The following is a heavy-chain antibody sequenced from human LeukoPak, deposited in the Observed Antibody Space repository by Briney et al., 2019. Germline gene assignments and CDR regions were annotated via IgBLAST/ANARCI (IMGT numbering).Heavy chain of an antibody. CDR1: GFTVINNY. Sequence: PGGSLILSSATSGFTVINNYMSCVRQAPGKGLEWVSVIYSGGSTYYADSVKCRFTISRDNSKNTLYLQMNSLRAEDTAVYYCARLHLYSSSWTSGWRYWYFDLWGRGTLVTVSS. D-gene: IGHD6-13*01. J-gene: IGHJ2*01. CDR3: ARLHLYSSSWTSGWRYWYFDL. V-gene: IGHV3-53*01. CDR2: IYSGGST.